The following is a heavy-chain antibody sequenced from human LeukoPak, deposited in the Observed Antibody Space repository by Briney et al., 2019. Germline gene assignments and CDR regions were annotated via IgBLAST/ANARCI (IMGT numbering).Heavy chain of an antibody. CDR3: ARNYGGDPPNWYFDL. CDR2: IYHSGST. D-gene: IGHD4-23*01. J-gene: IGHJ2*01. V-gene: IGHV4-4*02. CDR1: GDSLSSTNW. Sequence: KPSETLSLTCAVSGDSLSSTNWYSWVRQPPGKGPEWIGEIYHSGSTNYNPSLKSRVTMSVDKSKNQFSLRLSSVTAADTAVYYCARNYGGDPPNWYFDLWGRGTLVTVSS.